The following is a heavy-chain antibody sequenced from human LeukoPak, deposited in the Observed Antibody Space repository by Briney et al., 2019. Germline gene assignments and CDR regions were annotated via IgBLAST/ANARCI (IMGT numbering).Heavy chain of an antibody. CDR1: GFTFSSYW. CDR3: ARPRSDWGAFDI. D-gene: IGHD7-27*01. Sequence: GGSLRLSCAASGFTFSSYWMNWVRQAPGKGLEWVSYISSSGSTIYYADSVKGRFTISRDNAKNSLYLQMNSLRAEDTAVYYCARPRSDWGAFDIWGQGTMVTVSS. V-gene: IGHV3-48*04. J-gene: IGHJ3*02. CDR2: ISSSGSTI.